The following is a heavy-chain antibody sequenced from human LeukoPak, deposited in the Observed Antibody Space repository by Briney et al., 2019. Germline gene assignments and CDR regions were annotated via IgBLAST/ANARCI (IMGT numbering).Heavy chain of an antibody. CDR1: GGTFSSYA. CDR2: IIPIFGTA. V-gene: IGHV1-69*05. Sequence: SVKVSCKASGGTFSSYAISWVRQAPGQGLEWMGGIIPIFGTANYAQKFQGRVTITTDESTSTAYMELSSLRSEDTAVYYCARDGSITVPFLDAFDIWGLGTMVTVSS. CDR3: ARDGSITVPFLDAFDI. J-gene: IGHJ3*02. D-gene: IGHD1-20*01.